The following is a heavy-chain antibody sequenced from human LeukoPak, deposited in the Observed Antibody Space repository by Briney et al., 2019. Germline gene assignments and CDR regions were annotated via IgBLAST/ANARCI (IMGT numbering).Heavy chain of an antibody. CDR3: AREIIAVAGGYYFDY. Sequence: PSETLSLTCTVSGGSVSSGSYYWRWIRQPPGKGLEWIGYIYYSGSTNYNPSLKSRVTIPVDTSKNQFSLKLSSVTAADTAVYYCAREIIAVAGGYYFDYWGQGTLVTVSS. CDR1: GGSVSSGSYY. CDR2: IYYSGST. V-gene: IGHV4-61*01. D-gene: IGHD6-19*01. J-gene: IGHJ4*02.